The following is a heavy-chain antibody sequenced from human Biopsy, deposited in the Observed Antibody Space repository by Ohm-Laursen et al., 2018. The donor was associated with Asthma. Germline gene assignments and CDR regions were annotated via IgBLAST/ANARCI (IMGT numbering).Heavy chain of an antibody. CDR3: VRGSSSWHHGPFHYYYGLDV. J-gene: IGHJ6*02. CDR2: IYYSGTT. Sequence: SQTLSLTCSLSSGSGGYMRCGNYYWGWIRQPPGKGLEWIGSIYYSGTTYYNPSLRRRVTVSADTPKNQFSLKLTSVTAADTAVYYCVRGSSSWHHGPFHYYYGLDVWGQGTTATVSS. D-gene: IGHD6-13*01. CDR1: SGSGGYMRCGNYY. V-gene: IGHV4-39*01.